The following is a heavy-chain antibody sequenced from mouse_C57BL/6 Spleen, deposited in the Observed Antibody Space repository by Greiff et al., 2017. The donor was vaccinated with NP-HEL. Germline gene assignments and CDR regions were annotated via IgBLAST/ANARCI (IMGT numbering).Heavy chain of an antibody. CDR2: INPSNGGT. V-gene: IGHV1-53*01. J-gene: IGHJ4*01. CDR1: GYTFTSYW. D-gene: IGHD2-1*01. Sequence: VQLQQSGTELVKPGASVKLSCKASGYTFTSYWMHWVKQRPGQGLEWIGNINPSNGGTNYNEKFKSKATLTVDKSSSTAYMQLSSLTSEDSAVYYCARSVDGNFLYNAMDYWGQGDSVTVSS. CDR3: ARSVDGNFLYNAMDY.